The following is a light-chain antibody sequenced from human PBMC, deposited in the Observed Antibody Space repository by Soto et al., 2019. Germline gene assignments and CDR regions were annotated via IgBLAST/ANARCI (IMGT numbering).Light chain of an antibody. CDR3: AAWDDSLNGV. Sequence: QSVLTQPPSASGTPGQRVTISCSGSSSNIGSNTVNWYQQLPGTAPNLLIYSNNQRPSGVPDRFSGSRSGTSASLAISGLQSEDEADYYCAAWDDSLNGVFGGGTKVTVL. CDR2: SNN. CDR1: SSNIGSNT. J-gene: IGLJ3*02. V-gene: IGLV1-44*01.